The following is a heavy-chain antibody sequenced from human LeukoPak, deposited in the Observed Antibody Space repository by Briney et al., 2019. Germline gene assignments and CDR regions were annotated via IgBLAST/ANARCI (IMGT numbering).Heavy chain of an antibody. CDR1: GGSISSSSYY. D-gene: IGHD3-22*01. Sequence: LSLTCTVSGGSISSSSYYWGWIRQAPGKGLEWVSYISSSGSTIYYADSVKGRFTISRDNAKNSLYLQMNSLRAEDTAVYYCAKDQEVIVVVTPFDYWGQGTLVTVSS. J-gene: IGHJ4*02. CDR2: ISSSGSTI. CDR3: AKDQEVIVVVTPFDY. V-gene: IGHV3-11*01.